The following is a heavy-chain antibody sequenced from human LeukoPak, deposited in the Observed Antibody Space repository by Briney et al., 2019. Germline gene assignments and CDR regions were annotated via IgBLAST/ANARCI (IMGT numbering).Heavy chain of an antibody. CDR3: ARIAIAVAGLYYFDY. J-gene: IGHJ4*02. CDR1: GGSISSSSYY. Sequence: SETLSLTCTVSGGSISSSSYYWGWIRQPPGKGLEWIGSIYYSGSTYYNPSLKSRVTISVDASKNQFSLKLSSVTAADTAVYYCARIAIAVAGLYYFDYWGQGTLVTVSS. V-gene: IGHV4-39*07. D-gene: IGHD6-19*01. CDR2: IYYSGST.